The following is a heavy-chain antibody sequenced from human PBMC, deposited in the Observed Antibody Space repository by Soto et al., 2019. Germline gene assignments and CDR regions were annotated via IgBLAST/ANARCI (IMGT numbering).Heavy chain of an antibody. V-gene: IGHV3-74*01. D-gene: IGHD2-8*01. CDR1: GLTSSSYW. CDR2: INRDGDRT. CDR3: ARGVNGYYYVDY. J-gene: IGHJ4*02. Sequence: EVQLVESGGTLVQPGGSLRLSCAASGLTSSSYWMHWVRQAPGKGLVWVSRINRDGDRTDYADSVKGRFAVSRDNAKNTVLLQMNSLRAEDTAVYYCARGVNGYYYVDYWGQGTLVTVSS.